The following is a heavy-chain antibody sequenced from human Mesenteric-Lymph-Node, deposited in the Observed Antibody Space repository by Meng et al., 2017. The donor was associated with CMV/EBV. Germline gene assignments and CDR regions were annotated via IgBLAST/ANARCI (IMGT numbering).Heavy chain of an antibody. Sequence: GESLKISCAASGFTFSSYGMHWVRQAPGKGLEWVAIIWYDGSNKYYADSVKGRFTISRDNSKNTLYLQMNNMRAEDTAVYYCAKHRSPGGYYYGMDVWGQGTTVTVSS. CDR2: IWYDGSNK. CDR3: AKHRSPGGYYYGMDV. CDR1: GFTFSSYG. J-gene: IGHJ6*02. D-gene: IGHD3-10*01. V-gene: IGHV3-33*06.